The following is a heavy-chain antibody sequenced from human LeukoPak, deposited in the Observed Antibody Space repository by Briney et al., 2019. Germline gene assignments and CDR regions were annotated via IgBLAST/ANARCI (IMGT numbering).Heavy chain of an antibody. D-gene: IGHD2-2*01. Sequence: VSVKVSCKASGYTFTGYYMHWVRQAPGQALEWMGRINPNSGGTNYAQKFQGRVTMTRHTPVSTAYMELSSLRSDYTAVYYCARGVQVLLRGPPVAWGQGTLVTVSA. CDR1: GYTFTGYY. CDR3: ARGVQVLLRGPPVA. CDR2: INPNSGGT. J-gene: IGHJ4*02. V-gene: IGHV1-2*02.